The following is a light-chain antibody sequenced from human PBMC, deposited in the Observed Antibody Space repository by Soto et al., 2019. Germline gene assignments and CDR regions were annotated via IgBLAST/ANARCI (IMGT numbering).Light chain of an antibody. CDR1: SSDVGGYNY. J-gene: IGLJ2*01. V-gene: IGLV2-14*03. CDR3: SSYATSTTVL. Sequence: QSALTQPASVSGSPGQSITISCTGTSSDVGGYNYVSWYQQHPGRAPQLMIYDVSNRPSGVSNRFSGSRSSNTAFLTISGLQGEDEGYYYCSSYATSTTVLFGGGTKVTVL. CDR2: DVS.